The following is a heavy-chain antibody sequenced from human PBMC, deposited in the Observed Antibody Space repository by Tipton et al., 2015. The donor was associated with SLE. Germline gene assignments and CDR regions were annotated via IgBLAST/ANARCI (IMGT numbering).Heavy chain of an antibody. CDR1: GGSISSYY. D-gene: IGHD1-26*01. V-gene: IGHV4-59*08. Sequence: TLSLTCTVSGGSISSYYWSWIRQPPGKGLEWIGYIYYSGSTNYNPSLKSRVTISVDTSKNQFSLKLSSVTAADTAVYYCAGYSGSYAQYDAFDIWGQGTKVTVSS. CDR2: IYYSGST. J-gene: IGHJ3*02. CDR3: AGYSGSYAQYDAFDI.